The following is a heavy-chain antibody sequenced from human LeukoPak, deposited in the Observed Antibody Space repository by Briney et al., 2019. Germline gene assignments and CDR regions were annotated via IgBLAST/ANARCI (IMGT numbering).Heavy chain of an antibody. Sequence: GASVKVPCKASGGTFSSYAISWVRQAPGQGLEWMGGIIPIFGTANYAQKFQGRVTITADESTSTAYMELSSLRSEDTAVYYCARDDYDFWSGYYGPRRFDYWGQGTLVTVSS. J-gene: IGHJ4*02. D-gene: IGHD3-3*01. CDR2: IIPIFGTA. CDR1: GGTFSSYA. CDR3: ARDDYDFWSGYYGPRRFDY. V-gene: IGHV1-69*13.